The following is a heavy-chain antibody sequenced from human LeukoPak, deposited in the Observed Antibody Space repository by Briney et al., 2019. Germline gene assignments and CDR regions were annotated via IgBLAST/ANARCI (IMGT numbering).Heavy chain of an antibody. CDR1: GFTVSSSW. J-gene: IGHJ4*02. CDR2: INSDGSIT. Sequence: GGSLRLSCAASGFTVSSSWMHWVRQAPGKGLVWVSHINSDGSITSYTDSVKGRFTISRDNAKNTLSLQMNSLRAEDTAVYYCASSGSYGYWGQGTLVTVSS. D-gene: IGHD3-10*01. V-gene: IGHV3-74*01. CDR3: ASSGSYGY.